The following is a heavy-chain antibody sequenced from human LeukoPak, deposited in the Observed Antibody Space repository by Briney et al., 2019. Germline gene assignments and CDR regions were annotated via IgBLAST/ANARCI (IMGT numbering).Heavy chain of an antibody. CDR1: GFTFSSYA. CDR3: AREPASSGWFDP. CDR2: ISGTGGRT. D-gene: IGHD6-19*01. J-gene: IGHJ5*02. V-gene: IGHV3-23*01. Sequence: SGRSLRLSCAASGFTFSSYAMYWVRQAPGKGLEWVSAISGTGGRTYYADSVKGRFTISRDNSKNTLYLQMNSLRAEDTALYYCAREPASSGWFDPWGQGTLVAVSS.